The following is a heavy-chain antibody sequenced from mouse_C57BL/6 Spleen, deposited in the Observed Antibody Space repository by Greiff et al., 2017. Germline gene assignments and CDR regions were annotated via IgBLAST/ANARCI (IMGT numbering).Heavy chain of an antibody. V-gene: IGHV8-12*01. Sequence: QVTLKESGPGILQSSQTLSLTCSFSGFSLSTSGMGVSWIRQPSGKGLEWLAHIYWDDDKRYNPYLKSRLTISKDTSRNQVFLKITSVDTADTATYYCARRETGAFDYWGQGTTLTVSS. CDR2: IYWDDDK. J-gene: IGHJ2*01. CDR1: GFSLSTSGMG. CDR3: ARRETGAFDY.